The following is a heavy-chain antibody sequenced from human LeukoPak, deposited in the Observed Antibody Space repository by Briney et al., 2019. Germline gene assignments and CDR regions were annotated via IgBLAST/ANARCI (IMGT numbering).Heavy chain of an antibody. CDR3: ARDISYGDYTFYFDY. Sequence: AASVKVFCKASGYSFTAYYMHWVRQAPGQGLEWMGWINPNSGGTNYAQKFQGRVTMTRDTSISTAYMELSRLRSDDTAVYYCARDISYGDYTFYFDYWGQGTLVTVSS. CDR2: INPNSGGT. D-gene: IGHD4-17*01. J-gene: IGHJ4*02. V-gene: IGHV1-2*02. CDR1: GYSFTAYY.